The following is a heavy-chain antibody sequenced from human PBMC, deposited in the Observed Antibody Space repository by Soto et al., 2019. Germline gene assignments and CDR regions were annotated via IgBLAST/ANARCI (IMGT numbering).Heavy chain of an antibody. Sequence: EVQLVESGGGLVQPGGSLRLSCAAYGFTFRSDWMHWVRQAPGKGLVWVSRINSDGSSTSYADSVKGRFTISRDNAKNTLYLQMNSLRAEDTAVYYCARDLGGLEPDAFDIWGQGTMVTASS. J-gene: IGHJ3*02. CDR3: ARDLGGLEPDAFDI. CDR1: GFTFRSDW. CDR2: INSDGSST. V-gene: IGHV3-74*01. D-gene: IGHD1-1*01.